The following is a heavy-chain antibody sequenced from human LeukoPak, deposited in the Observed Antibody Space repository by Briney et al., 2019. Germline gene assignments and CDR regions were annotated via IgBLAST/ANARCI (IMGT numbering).Heavy chain of an antibody. D-gene: IGHD2-21*02. V-gene: IGHV4-34*01. CDR1: GGSFSGYF. CDR2: INHRGLT. J-gene: IGHJ4*02. Sequence: SETLSLTCSVNGGSFSGYFWTWIRQSPGKRMEWIGEINHRGLTTYNPSLSSRLTISVDTSKNQFSLNLRSVTAADTAAYYCARRAPSMSFSGDSSGHFDSWGQGTLVTVSS. CDR3: ARRAPSMSFSGDSSGHFDS.